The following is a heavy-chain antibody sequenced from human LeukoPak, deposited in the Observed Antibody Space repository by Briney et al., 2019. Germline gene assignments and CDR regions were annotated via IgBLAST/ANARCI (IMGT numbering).Heavy chain of an antibody. Sequence: SETLSLTCAVYGGSFSGYYWSWIRQPPGXGLEWIGEINHSGSTNYNPSLKSRVTISVDTSKNQFSLKMSSVTAADTAVYYCARQSSTGLAYWGQGTLVTVSS. J-gene: IGHJ4*02. CDR1: GGSFSGYY. V-gene: IGHV4-34*01. CDR2: INHSGST. CDR3: ARQSSTGLAY. D-gene: IGHD1-1*01.